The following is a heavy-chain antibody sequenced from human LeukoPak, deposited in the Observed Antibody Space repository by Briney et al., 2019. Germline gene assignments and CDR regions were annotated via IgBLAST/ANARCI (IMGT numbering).Heavy chain of an antibody. D-gene: IGHD6-6*01. Sequence: ASVKVSCKASGYTFTSYYMHWVRQAPGQGLEWMGIINPSGGSTSYAQKFQGRVTMTTDMSTSKVYMELSSLRSEDTAVYYCARDRHPNWFEPWGPGILVTVSS. V-gene: IGHV1-46*01. J-gene: IGHJ5*02. CDR3: ARDRHPNWFEP. CDR2: INPSGGST. CDR1: GYTFTSYY.